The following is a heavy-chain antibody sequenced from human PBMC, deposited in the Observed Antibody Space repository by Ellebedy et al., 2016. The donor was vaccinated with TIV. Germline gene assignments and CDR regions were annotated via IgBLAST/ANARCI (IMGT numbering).Heavy chain of an antibody. CDR1: GYTFTNYG. CDR3: AITPITMVRGVIPYWGMDV. V-gene: IGHV1-18*04. CDR2: NSAHNGDT. J-gene: IGHJ6*02. Sequence: AASVKVSCKASGYTFTNYGISWVRQSPGQGLEWMGWNSAHNGDTNYAQNLQGRVTMTTDKSTSTAYMELRRLRSDDTADYYCAITPITMVRGVIPYWGMDVWGQGTTVTVSS. D-gene: IGHD3-10*01.